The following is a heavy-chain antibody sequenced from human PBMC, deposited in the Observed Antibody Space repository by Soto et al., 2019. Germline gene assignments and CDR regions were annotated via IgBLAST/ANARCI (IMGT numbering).Heavy chain of an antibody. Sequence: VQLVESGGGLVQPGGSLRLSCAASAFTFSSYWMSWVRQAPGRGLEWVANIKQEGSEKSYVDSVKGRFTISRDNDKNSLYLQMNSLRAEDAAVYYCARGSQGHSDLHYGVDVWGQGTTVTVSS. V-gene: IGHV3-7*03. CDR3: ARGSQGHSDLHYGVDV. CDR2: IKQEGSEK. D-gene: IGHD2-21*01. CDR1: AFTFSSYW. J-gene: IGHJ6*02.